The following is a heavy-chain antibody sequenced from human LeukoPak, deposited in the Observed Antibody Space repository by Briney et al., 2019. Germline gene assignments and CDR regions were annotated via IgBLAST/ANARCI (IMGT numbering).Heavy chain of an antibody. J-gene: IGHJ3*02. CDR1: DDSITGYY. Sequence: SETLSLTCTVSDDSITGYYWGWIRQPPGKRLEWIGNIYYTGNTYYNASLKSRVTISVDTSKNQFSLKVISMTAADTAVYYCTKSDGYGLIRICGRGTMVTVSS. CDR3: TKSDGYGLIRI. V-gene: IGHV4-39*07. CDR2: IYYTGNT. D-gene: IGHD3-10*01.